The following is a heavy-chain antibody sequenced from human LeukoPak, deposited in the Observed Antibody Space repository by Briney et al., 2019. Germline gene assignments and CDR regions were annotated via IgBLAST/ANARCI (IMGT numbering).Heavy chain of an antibody. Sequence: SETLSLTCTVSGGSISSYYWNWIRQPPGKGLEWIGYIYYRGSTNYNPSLKSRVTFSVDTSKNQFSLKLNSVTAAGTAVYYCARGGDYGDLRYFDYWGQGTLVTVSS. D-gene: IGHD4-17*01. J-gene: IGHJ4*02. CDR1: GGSISSYY. CDR2: IYYRGST. V-gene: IGHV4-59*01. CDR3: ARGGDYGDLRYFDY.